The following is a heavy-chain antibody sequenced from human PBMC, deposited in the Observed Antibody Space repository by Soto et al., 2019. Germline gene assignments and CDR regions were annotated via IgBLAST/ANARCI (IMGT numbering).Heavy chain of an antibody. J-gene: IGHJ4*02. CDR1: GFSFSDYG. CDR2: IWYDGSHK. V-gene: IGHV3-33*01. Sequence: QVQLVESGAGVVQPGRSLRLSCAASGFSFSDYGMHWVRQAPGKGLEWVAAIWYDGSHKYHADSVKDRFTISRDNSKNTLYLQMDSLRAEDTAVYYCARGATIERGERDLDYWGQGALVTVSS. D-gene: IGHD4-17*01. CDR3: ARGATIERGERDLDY.